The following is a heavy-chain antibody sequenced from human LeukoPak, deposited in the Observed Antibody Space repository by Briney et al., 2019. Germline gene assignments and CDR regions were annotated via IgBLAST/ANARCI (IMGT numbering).Heavy chain of an antibody. CDR2: ISGSGGST. V-gene: IGHV3-23*01. CDR1: GFTFSSYA. Sequence: GGSLRLSCAASGFTFSSYAMSWVRQAPGKGLDCVSAISGSGGSTYYADSVKGRFTIYRDNSKNTLYLQMNSLRAEDTAVYYCAKRDHQSKYFDYWGQGTLVTVSS. J-gene: IGHJ4*02. D-gene: IGHD5/OR15-5a*01. CDR3: AKRDHQSKYFDY.